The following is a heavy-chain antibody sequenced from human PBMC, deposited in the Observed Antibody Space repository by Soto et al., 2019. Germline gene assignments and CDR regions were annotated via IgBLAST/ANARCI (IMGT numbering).Heavy chain of an antibody. CDR3: ARPLLPYYDILTGYRY. V-gene: IGHV5-51*01. Sequence: PGESLKISCKGSGYSFTSYWIGWVRQMPGKGLEWMGIIYPGDSDTRYSPSFQGQVTISADKSISTAYLQWSSLKASDTAMCYCARPLLPYYDILTGYRYWGQGTLVTVSS. CDR2: IYPGDSDT. CDR1: GYSFTSYW. J-gene: IGHJ4*02. D-gene: IGHD3-9*01.